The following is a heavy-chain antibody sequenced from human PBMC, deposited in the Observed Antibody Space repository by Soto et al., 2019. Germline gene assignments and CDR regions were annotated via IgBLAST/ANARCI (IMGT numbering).Heavy chain of an antibody. CDR3: AREEEMATNLVDY. V-gene: IGHV3-23*01. D-gene: IGHD5-12*01. CDR2: ISGSGGST. Sequence: GGSLRLSCAASGFTFSSYAMSWVRQAPGKGLEWVSAISGSGGSTYYADSVKGRFTISRDNAKNSLYLQMNSLRAEDTAVYYCAREEEMATNLVDYWGQGTLVTVSS. CDR1: GFTFSSYA. J-gene: IGHJ4*02.